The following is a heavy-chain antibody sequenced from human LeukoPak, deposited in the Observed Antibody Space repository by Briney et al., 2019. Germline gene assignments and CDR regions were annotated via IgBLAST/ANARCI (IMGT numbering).Heavy chain of an antibody. CDR3: AKSWRSYDSSTSYYAFDL. J-gene: IGHJ3*01. Sequence: HAGGSLRLSCAASGFTFSTYAMTWVRQAPGKGLEWVSSTRDRTYYADSAKGRFTISRDDSRNTLYLQMNSLGAEDTAVYYCAKSWRSYDSSTSYYAFDLWGQGTTVTVSS. D-gene: IGHD3-22*01. CDR2: TRDRT. CDR1: GFTFSTYA. V-gene: IGHV3-23*01.